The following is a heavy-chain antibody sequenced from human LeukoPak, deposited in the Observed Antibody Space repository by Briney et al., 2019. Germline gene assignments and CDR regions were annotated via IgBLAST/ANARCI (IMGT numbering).Heavy chain of an antibody. CDR2: ISSTSSYI. CDR3: ARDRCSGGACYALGY. Sequence: GGSQRLSCAASGFTFGSYSMNWVRQAPGKGLEWVSSISSTSSYIYYADSVKGRFTISRDNAKNSLYLQMNSLRAEDTAVYHCARDRCSGGACYALGYWGQGTLGTLSS. J-gene: IGHJ4*02. D-gene: IGHD2-15*01. CDR1: GFTFGSYS. V-gene: IGHV3-21*01.